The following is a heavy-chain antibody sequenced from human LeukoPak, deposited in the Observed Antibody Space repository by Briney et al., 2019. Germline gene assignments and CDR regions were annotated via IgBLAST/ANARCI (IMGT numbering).Heavy chain of an antibody. CDR2: INSDGSST. V-gene: IGHV3-74*01. J-gene: IGHJ6*02. D-gene: IGHD3-3*01. Sequence: GGSLRLSCAASGFTFSSYWMHWVRQAPGKGLVWVSRINSDGSSTSYADSVKGRFTISRDNAKNTLYLQMNSLRAEDTAVYHCAREEWFYYYYGMDVWGQGTTVTVSS. CDR3: AREEWFYYYYGMDV. CDR1: GFTFSSYW.